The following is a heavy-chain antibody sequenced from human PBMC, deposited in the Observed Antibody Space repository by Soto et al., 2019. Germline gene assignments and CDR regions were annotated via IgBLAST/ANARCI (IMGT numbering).Heavy chain of an antibody. Sequence: PSETLSLTCAVYGGSFSGYYWSWIRQPPGKGLEWIGEINHSGSTNYNPSLKSRVTISVDTSKNQFSLKLSSVTAADTAVYYCARGRVRVQLERRNWFDPWGQGTLVTAPQ. J-gene: IGHJ5*02. D-gene: IGHD1-1*01. CDR2: INHSGST. CDR1: GGSFSGYY. CDR3: ARGRVRVQLERRNWFDP. V-gene: IGHV4-34*01.